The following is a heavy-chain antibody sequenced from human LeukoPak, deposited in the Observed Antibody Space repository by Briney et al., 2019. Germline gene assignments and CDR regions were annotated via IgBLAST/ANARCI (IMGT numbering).Heavy chain of an antibody. J-gene: IGHJ4*02. Sequence: SETLSLTCTVSGASIRSSYWSWLRQPPGKGLEWIGYIYYTGSTNSNPSLKSRVTVSVDTSKNQFSLRLSSVTAADTAVYYSARLASGSYGPLTPFDYWGQGTLVTVSS. V-gene: IGHV4-59*08. CDR2: IYYTGST. CDR3: ARLASGSYGPLTPFDY. D-gene: IGHD1-26*01. CDR1: GASIRSSY.